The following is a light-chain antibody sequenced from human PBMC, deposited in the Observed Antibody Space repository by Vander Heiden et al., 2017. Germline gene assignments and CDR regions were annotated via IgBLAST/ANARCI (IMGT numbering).Light chain of an antibody. CDR1: RSLVYSDGNTY. CDR3: MQGTHWPPYT. V-gene: IGKV2-30*01. Sequence: DVVMTQSPFSLPVTPGQPASISCRSTRSLVYSDGNTYLSWFKQRPGQSPRRLIYKVSNRDSGVPDRFIGSGSGTDFTLKISRVEAEDVGVYYCMQGTHWPPYTFGQGTKLEIK. J-gene: IGKJ2*01. CDR2: KVS.